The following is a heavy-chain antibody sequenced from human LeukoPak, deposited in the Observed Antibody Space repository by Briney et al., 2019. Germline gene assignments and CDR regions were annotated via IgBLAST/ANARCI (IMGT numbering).Heavy chain of an antibody. D-gene: IGHD3-16*02. Sequence: PAGSLRLSCAASGFTFSSYAMSWVRQAPRKGLELVSAISGSGGSTYYADSAKGRFATSRDNSKNTLFLLMTSLRAEDAAVYYCAKDGSHYYVWGSYRYYWGQGTLVTVPS. CDR2: ISGSGGST. CDR1: GFTFSSYA. J-gene: IGHJ4*02. V-gene: IGHV3-23*01. CDR3: AKDGSHYYVWGSYRYY.